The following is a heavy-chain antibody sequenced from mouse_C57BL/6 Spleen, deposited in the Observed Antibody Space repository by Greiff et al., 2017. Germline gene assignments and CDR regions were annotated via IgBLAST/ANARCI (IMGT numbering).Heavy chain of an antibody. J-gene: IGHJ2*01. CDR3: ARRAWDEDFDY. V-gene: IGHV1-26*01. Sequence: EVQLQQSGPELVKPGASVKISCKASGYTFTDYYMNWVKQSHGKSLEWIGDINPNNGGTSYNQKFKGKATLTVDKSSSTAYMELRSLTSEDSAVYYCARRAWDEDFDYWGQGTTLTVSS. CDR1: GYTFTDYY. CDR2: INPNNGGT. D-gene: IGHD4-1*01.